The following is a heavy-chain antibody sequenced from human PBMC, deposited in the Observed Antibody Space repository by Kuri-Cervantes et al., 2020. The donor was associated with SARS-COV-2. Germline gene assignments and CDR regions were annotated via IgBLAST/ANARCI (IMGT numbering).Heavy chain of an antibody. V-gene: IGHV3-15*01. CDR1: GFTFSNAW. CDR3: TTGCSSTSCYRGVGYYYMDV. D-gene: IGHD2-2*02. J-gene: IGHJ6*03. Sequence: GGSLRLSCAASGFTFSNAWMSWVRQAPGKGLGWVGRIKSKTDGGTTDYAAPVKGRFTISRDDSKNTLYLQMNSLKTEDTAVYYCTTGCSSTSCYRGVGYYYMDVWGKGTTVTVSS. CDR2: IKSKTDGGTT.